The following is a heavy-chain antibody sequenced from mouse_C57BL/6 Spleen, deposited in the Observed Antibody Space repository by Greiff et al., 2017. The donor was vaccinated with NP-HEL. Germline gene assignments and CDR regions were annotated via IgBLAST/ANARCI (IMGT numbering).Heavy chain of an antibody. CDR1: GYTFTSYT. V-gene: IGHV1-4*01. CDR2: INPSSGYT. D-gene: IGHD2-2*01. J-gene: IGHJ3*01. Sequence: QVQLKESGAELARPGASVKMSCKAFGYTFTSYTMHWVKQRPGQGLEWIGYINPSSGYTKYNQKFKDKATLTADKSSSTAYMQLSSLTSEDSAVYYCAKGGYDEFAYWGQGTLVTVSA. CDR3: AKGGYDEFAY.